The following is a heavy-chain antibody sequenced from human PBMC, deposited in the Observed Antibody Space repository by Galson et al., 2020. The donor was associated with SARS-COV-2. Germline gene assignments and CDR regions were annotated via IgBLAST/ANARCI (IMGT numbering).Heavy chain of an antibody. Sequence: ASVKVSCKASGYTFTSYDINWVRQATGQGLEWMGWMNPNSGNTGYAQKFQGRVTMTRNTSISTAYMELSSLRSEDTAVYYCARDFELRPPRYYYYGMDVWGQGTTVTVSS. CDR3: ARDFELRPPRYYYYGMDV. CDR2: MNPNSGNT. J-gene: IGHJ6*02. D-gene: IGHD1-26*01. CDR1: GYTFTSYD. V-gene: IGHV1-8*01.